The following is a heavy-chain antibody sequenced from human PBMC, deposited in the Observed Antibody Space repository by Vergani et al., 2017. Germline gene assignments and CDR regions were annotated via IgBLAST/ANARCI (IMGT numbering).Heavy chain of an antibody. V-gene: IGHV1-58*02. CDR2: IVVGSGGT. CDR3: ARDGTYYDILTGYPEPNWFDP. D-gene: IGHD3-9*01. J-gene: IGHJ5*02. Sequence: QMQLVQSGPEVKKPGTSVKVSCKASGFTFTSSAMQWVRQARGQRLEWIGWIVVGSGGTNYAQKFQGRVTMTRDTSISTAYMELSRLRSDDTAVYYCARDGTYYDILTGYPEPNWFDPWGQGTLVTVSS. CDR1: GFTFTSSA.